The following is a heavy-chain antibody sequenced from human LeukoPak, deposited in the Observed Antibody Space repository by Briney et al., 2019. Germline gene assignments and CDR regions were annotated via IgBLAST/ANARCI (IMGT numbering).Heavy chain of an antibody. V-gene: IGHV3-23*01. Sequence: PGGSLRLSCAAPGFTFDTHAMTWVRQAPGKGLEYVSLISGSGDITYYAHSLKDRFTISRDNSKTTLYLQMHSLRAEDTAMYYCAARPGDLAVPFDYWGQGTLVIVSS. D-gene: IGHD3-10*01. J-gene: IGHJ4*02. CDR1: GFTFDTHA. CDR3: AARPGDLAVPFDY. CDR2: ISGSGDIT.